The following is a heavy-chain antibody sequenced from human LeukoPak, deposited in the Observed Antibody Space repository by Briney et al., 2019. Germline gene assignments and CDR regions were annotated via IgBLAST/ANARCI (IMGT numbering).Heavy chain of an antibody. D-gene: IGHD1-26*01. Sequence: SETLSLTCPVYGGSFSGYYWSWIRQPPGKGLEWMGEISHSGSAKYNPSLKSRVTISIDTSKNQFSLKLRSVTAADTAVYYCARDRGRQPTYYFDYWGQGTLVTVSS. J-gene: IGHJ4*02. CDR1: GGSFSGYY. V-gene: IGHV4-34*01. CDR2: ISHSGSA. CDR3: ARDRGRQPTYYFDY.